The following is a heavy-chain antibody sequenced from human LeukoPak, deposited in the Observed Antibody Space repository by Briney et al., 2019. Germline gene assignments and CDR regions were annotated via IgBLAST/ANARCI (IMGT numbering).Heavy chain of an antibody. Sequence: PGRSLRLSCAASGFTFSNYGMHWVRQAPGKGLEYVAAISSKGDYTYYANSVKGRFTISRDNSKNTLYLEMGSLSAEDMAVYYCARPSSSGWYPPFFWGQGTLVTVSS. J-gene: IGHJ1*01. CDR2: ISSKGDYT. CDR1: GFTFSNYG. V-gene: IGHV3-64*01. D-gene: IGHD6-19*01. CDR3: ARPSSSGWYPPFF.